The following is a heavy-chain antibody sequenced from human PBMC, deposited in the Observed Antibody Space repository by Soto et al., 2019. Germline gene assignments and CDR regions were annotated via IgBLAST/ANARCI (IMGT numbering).Heavy chain of an antibody. CDR3: ARALYDYDNSGNGFDI. V-gene: IGHV3-30-3*01. CDR1: GFSVTSYA. D-gene: IGHD3-22*01. Sequence: PGGSLRLSCAVSGFSVTSYALHWVRQAPGKGLEWVAVISYDGITKYYADSVKGRFTISTDTSKNTLYLQMNSLRPEDTALYYCARALYDYDNSGNGFDIWGPGTVVTVSS. CDR2: ISYDGITK. J-gene: IGHJ3*02.